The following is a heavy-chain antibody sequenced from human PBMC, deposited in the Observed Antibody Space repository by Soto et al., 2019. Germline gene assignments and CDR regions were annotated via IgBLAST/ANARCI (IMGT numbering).Heavy chain of an antibody. D-gene: IGHD6-25*01. CDR2: ISGTGSRT. Sequence: GGSLRLSCAAAGFTFNTNAMSWVRQAPGKGLEWVSSISGTGSRTYYADSVKGRFTIARDNSKNTVSLQMSNLRAEDTGLYYCKKDTGYLSMDAWGQGTTVTVSS. CDR1: GFTFNTNA. J-gene: IGHJ6*02. CDR3: KKDTGYLSMDA. V-gene: IGHV3-23*01.